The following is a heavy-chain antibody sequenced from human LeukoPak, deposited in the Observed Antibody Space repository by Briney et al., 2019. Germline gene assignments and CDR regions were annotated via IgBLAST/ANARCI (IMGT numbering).Heavy chain of an antibody. CDR1: GGSFSGYY. V-gene: IGHV4-34*01. CDR3: ARGLNYYYYYMDV. CDR2: INHGGST. J-gene: IGHJ6*03. Sequence: SETLSLTCAVYGGSFSGYYWRWIRQPPGKGLEWIGEINHGGSTNYNPSLKSRATISVDTSKNRFSLKLSSVNAADTAVYYCARGLNYYYYYMDVWGKGTTVTISS.